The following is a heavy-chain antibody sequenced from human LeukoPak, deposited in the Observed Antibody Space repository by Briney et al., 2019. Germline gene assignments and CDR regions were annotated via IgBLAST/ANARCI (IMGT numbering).Heavy chain of an antibody. CDR3: ARDETITIFGVGPIDY. CDR1: GFTFSSYG. V-gene: IGHV3-33*01. J-gene: IGHJ4*02. Sequence: GGSLRLSCAASGFTFSSYGMHWVRQAPGKGLEWVADIWYDGSNKYYADSVKGRFTISRDNSKNTLYLQMNSLRAEDTAVYYCARDETITIFGVGPIDYWGQGTLVTVSS. CDR2: IWYDGSNK. D-gene: IGHD3-3*01.